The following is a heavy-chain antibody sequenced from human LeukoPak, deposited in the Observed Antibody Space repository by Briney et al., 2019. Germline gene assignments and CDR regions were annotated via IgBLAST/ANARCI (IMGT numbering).Heavy chain of an antibody. J-gene: IGHJ4*02. CDR1: GFTFSSYT. CDR3: ARAGDIVVVPAAMLDY. V-gene: IGHV3-21*01. D-gene: IGHD2-2*01. CDR2: ISSSSSYI. Sequence: GGSLRLSCAASGFTFSSYTMNWVRQAPGKGLEWVSSISSSSSYIYYVDSVKGRFTISRDNAKKSLYLQMNSLRAEDTAVYYCARAGDIVVVPAAMLDYWGQGTLVTVSP.